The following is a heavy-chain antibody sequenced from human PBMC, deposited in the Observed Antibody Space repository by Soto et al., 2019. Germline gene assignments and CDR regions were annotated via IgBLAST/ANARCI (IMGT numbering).Heavy chain of an antibody. V-gene: IGHV1-18*01. Sequence: QVQLVQSGAEVKKPGASVNVSCKASGYTFTNYGISWVRQAPGQGLEWMGTISAYNGNTNYAQNLQARFTMTTDTATSTSYMAVRSLTSDDTAVYYCARTDSVEYVPPLAYWGQGTLVTVSS. J-gene: IGHJ4*02. D-gene: IGHD3-16*01. CDR3: ARTDSVEYVPPLAY. CDR2: ISAYNGNT. CDR1: GYTFTNYG.